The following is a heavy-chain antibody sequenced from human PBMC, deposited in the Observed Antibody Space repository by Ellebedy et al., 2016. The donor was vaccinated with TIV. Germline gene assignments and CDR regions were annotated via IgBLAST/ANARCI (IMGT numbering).Heavy chain of an antibody. Sequence: ASVKVSCKASGYTFTSYYMHWVRQAPGQGLGWMGIINTSGGSTSYAQKVQGRVTMTEDTSTDTAYMELSSLRSEDTAVYYCATRGHVGATYYYYYGMDVWGQGTTVTVSS. CDR2: INTSGGST. V-gene: IGHV1-46*01. CDR3: ATRGHVGATYYYYYGMDV. D-gene: IGHD1-26*01. CDR1: GYTFTSYY. J-gene: IGHJ6*02.